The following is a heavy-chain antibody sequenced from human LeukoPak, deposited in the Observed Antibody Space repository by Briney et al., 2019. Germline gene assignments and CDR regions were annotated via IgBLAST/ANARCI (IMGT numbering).Heavy chain of an antibody. Sequence: ASMKVSCKASGYTFTGYYMHWVRQAPGQGLEWMGWINPNSGGTNYAQKFQGRVTMTRDTSISTAYMELSRLRSDDTAVYYCARGPGYYYYYMDVWGKGTTVTVSS. V-gene: IGHV1-2*02. D-gene: IGHD7-27*01. CDR3: ARGPGYYYYYMDV. CDR2: INPNSGGT. J-gene: IGHJ6*03. CDR1: GYTFTGYY.